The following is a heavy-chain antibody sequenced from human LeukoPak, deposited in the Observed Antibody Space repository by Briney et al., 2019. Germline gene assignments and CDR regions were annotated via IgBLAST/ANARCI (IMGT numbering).Heavy chain of an antibody. J-gene: IGHJ3*02. V-gene: IGHV1-3*03. Sequence: ASVKVSCKASGYTFTSYAMHWVRQAPGQRLEWMGWINAGNGNTKYSQEFQGRVTITRDTSASTAYMELSSLRSEDMAVYYCARGVVVITSRAFDIWGQGTMVTVSS. D-gene: IGHD3-22*01. CDR3: ARGVVVITSRAFDI. CDR1: GYTFTSYA. CDR2: INAGNGNT.